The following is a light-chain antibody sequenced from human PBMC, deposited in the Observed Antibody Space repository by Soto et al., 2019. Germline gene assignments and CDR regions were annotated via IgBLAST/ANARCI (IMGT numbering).Light chain of an antibody. CDR2: EAS. CDR1: QGISNY. V-gene: IGKV1-16*01. J-gene: IGKJ5*01. CDR3: QQYNSYPIT. Sequence: IQLTQSPSSLAASIGEGVTIPCRASQGISNYLAWFQQKPGQVPKCLIYEASSWQTGVPSRFSGSRSGTEFTLTITSLQPEDFATYYCQQYNSYPITFGQGTRLEIK.